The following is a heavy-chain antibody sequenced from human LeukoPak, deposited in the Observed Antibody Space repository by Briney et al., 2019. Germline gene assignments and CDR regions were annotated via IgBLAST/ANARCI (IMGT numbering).Heavy chain of an antibody. Sequence: SVKVSCKASGGTFSSYTISWVRQAPGQGLEWMGRIIPILGIANYAQKFRGRVTITADKSTSTAHMELSSLRSEDTAVYYCARIHDFWRNRFDPWGQGTPVTVSS. V-gene: IGHV1-69*02. J-gene: IGHJ5*02. CDR1: GGTFSSYT. CDR3: ARIHDFWRNRFDP. CDR2: IIPILGIA. D-gene: IGHD3-3*01.